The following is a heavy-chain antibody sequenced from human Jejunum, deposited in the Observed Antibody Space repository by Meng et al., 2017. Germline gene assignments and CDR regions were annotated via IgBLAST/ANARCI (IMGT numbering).Heavy chain of an antibody. CDR3: ARQPSGPYPVSWFDP. CDR1: GGSISSSPYF. D-gene: IGHD3-3*01. CDR2: IHYRGNT. Sequence: QVQLQASGPGPLKALEALSLTGTVSGGSISSSPYFWGWPRQPPGKGVEWIGSIHYRGNTYYNPSLKSRVTISADTSRNQFSVSLSSVTVADTAVYYCARQPSGPYPVSWFDPWGQGTLVTVSS. J-gene: IGHJ5*02. V-gene: IGHV4-39*01.